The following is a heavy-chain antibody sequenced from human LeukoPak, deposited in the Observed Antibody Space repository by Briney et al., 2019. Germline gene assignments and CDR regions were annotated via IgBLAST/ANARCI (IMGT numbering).Heavy chain of an antibody. V-gene: IGHV3-7*01. CDR3: ASDGHPFES. CDR1: GFSFGSYW. Sequence: GGSLRLSCAASGFSFGSYWMSWVRQAPGKGLEWVANINQDGSEKYYVDSVKGRFTISRDNARNSLFLQMNSLRAQDTAVYYCASDGHPFESWGQGTLVPVSS. J-gene: IGHJ5*01. CDR2: INQDGSEK.